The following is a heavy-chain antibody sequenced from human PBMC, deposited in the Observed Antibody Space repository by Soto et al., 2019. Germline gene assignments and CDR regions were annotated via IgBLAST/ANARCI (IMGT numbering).Heavy chain of an antibody. Sequence: GGSLRLSCAASGFTFSSYGMHWVRQAPGKGLEWVAVISYDGSNKYYADSVKGRFTISRDNSKNTLYLQMNSLRAEDTAVYYCAKDWYYDFWSGYHYYFDYWGQGTLVTVSS. D-gene: IGHD3-3*01. V-gene: IGHV3-30*18. CDR1: GFTFSSYG. CDR2: ISYDGSNK. J-gene: IGHJ4*02. CDR3: AKDWYYDFWSGYHYYFDY.